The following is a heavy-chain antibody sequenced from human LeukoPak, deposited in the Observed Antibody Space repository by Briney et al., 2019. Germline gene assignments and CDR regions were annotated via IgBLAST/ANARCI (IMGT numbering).Heavy chain of an antibody. D-gene: IGHD3-16*02. CDR3: ARAEIKLYNQRRYHFDY. Sequence: SETLSLTCAVYGGSFSGDYWSWIRQPPGKGLEWIGEINHSGSTNYNPSLKSRVTISVDTSKNQFSLKLSSVTAADTAVYYCARAEIKLYNQRRYHFDYWGQGTLVTVSS. CDR2: INHSGST. J-gene: IGHJ4*02. CDR1: GGSFSGDY. V-gene: IGHV4-34*01.